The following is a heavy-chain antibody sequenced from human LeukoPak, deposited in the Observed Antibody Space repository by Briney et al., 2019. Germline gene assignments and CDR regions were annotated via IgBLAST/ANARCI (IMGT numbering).Heavy chain of an antibody. CDR3: ARVYDILTDYSDWFDP. CDR2: INPNSGGT. CDR1: GYTFTSYY. Sequence: GASVKVSCKASGYTFTSYYMHWVRQTPGQGLEWMGWINPNSGGTNYAQKFQGRVTMTRDTSISTAYMELSRLRSDDTAVYYCARVYDILTDYSDWFDPWGQGTLVTVSS. D-gene: IGHD3-9*01. J-gene: IGHJ5*02. V-gene: IGHV1-2*02.